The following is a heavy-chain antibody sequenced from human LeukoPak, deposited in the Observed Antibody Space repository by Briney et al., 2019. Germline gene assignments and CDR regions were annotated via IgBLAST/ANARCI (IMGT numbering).Heavy chain of an antibody. Sequence: GASVKVSCKASGYTFTDYYIHWVRQAPGQGLEWMGWINPDSGGTNYAQKFQGRVTMTKDTSISTAYMELSRLRSDDTAVYYCARHVGYSNWFDPWGQGTLVTVSS. CDR3: ARHVGYSNWFDP. J-gene: IGHJ5*02. CDR2: INPDSGGT. CDR1: GYTFTDYY. V-gene: IGHV1-2*02. D-gene: IGHD2-15*01.